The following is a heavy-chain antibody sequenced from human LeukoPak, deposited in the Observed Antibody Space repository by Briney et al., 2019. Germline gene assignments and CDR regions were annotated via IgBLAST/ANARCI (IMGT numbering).Heavy chain of an antibody. CDR1: GGSVSSGSYC. V-gene: IGHV4-61*01. J-gene: IGHJ4*02. Sequence: PSETLSLTCTVSGGSVSSGSYCWSWIRQPPGKGLEWIGYIYYTGSTNYNPSLESRVTISIDTSENQVSLKLSSVTAADTAMYYCARHGDSSSYYFDYWGQGTLVTVSS. CDR3: ARHGDSSSYYFDY. D-gene: IGHD6-6*01. CDR2: IYYTGST.